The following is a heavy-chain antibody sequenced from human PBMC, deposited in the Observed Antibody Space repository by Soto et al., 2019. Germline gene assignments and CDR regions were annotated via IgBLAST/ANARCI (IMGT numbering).Heavy chain of an antibody. CDR3: AKERAARGIDY. CDR2: ISINGGNT. J-gene: IGHJ4*02. CDR1: GFTLSNFA. D-gene: IGHD6-6*01. V-gene: IGHV3-23*01. Sequence: EVQLLESGGGLVQPGGSLELSGAAPGFTLSNFALPWVRQAPGKGLGGVSNISINGGNTDYADSGRGRFTTSRDNSKNTVYLQMNSLRGEDTAIYYCAKERAARGIDYWGQGTLVTVSS.